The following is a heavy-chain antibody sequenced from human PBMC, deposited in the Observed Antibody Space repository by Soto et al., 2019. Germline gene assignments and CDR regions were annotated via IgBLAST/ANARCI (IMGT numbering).Heavy chain of an antibody. CDR1: GYTFSSYD. CDR3: ARGGWGPPFDF. D-gene: IGHD3-16*01. V-gene: IGHV1-8*01. Sequence: QVQLVQSGADMKKPGASVKVSCKASGYTFSSYDLNWVRQASGQGLEWMGWMNPNTGNTGYAQRFQDRVKMTRNTPISTAYLELSSLRSEDTAVYFCARGGWGPPFDFWGQGTPVTVSS. CDR2: MNPNTGNT. J-gene: IGHJ4*02.